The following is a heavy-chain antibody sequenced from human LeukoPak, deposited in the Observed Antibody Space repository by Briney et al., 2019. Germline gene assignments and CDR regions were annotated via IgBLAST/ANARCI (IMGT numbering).Heavy chain of an antibody. CDR3: ARGRDGYNDAFDI. CDR1: GFTFSSYS. CDR2: ISSSSSYI. D-gene: IGHD5-24*01. J-gene: IGHJ3*02. V-gene: IGHV3-21*01. Sequence: GGSLRLSCAASGFTFSSYSMNWVRQAPGKGLEWASSISSSSSYIYYADSVKGRFTISRDNAKNSLYLQMNSLRAEDTAVYYCARGRDGYNDAFDIWGQGTMVTVSS.